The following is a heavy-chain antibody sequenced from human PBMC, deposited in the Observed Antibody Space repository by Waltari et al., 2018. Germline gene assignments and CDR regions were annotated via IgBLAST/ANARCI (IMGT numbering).Heavy chain of an antibody. D-gene: IGHD1-1*01. CDR3: ARLKQLVYYFDS. CDR2: LYSGGGT. CDR1: GFSVTSNY. V-gene: IGHV3-53*01. Sequence: EVQLVESGGGLIQPGGSLRLSCAVSGFSVTSNYLTWLRQAPGKGLEWVAVLYSGGGTYYTDSVKGRFTISRDNSNKTLDLQMTGLRADDTAVYFCARLKQLVYYFDSWGQGTQVTVSS. J-gene: IGHJ4*02.